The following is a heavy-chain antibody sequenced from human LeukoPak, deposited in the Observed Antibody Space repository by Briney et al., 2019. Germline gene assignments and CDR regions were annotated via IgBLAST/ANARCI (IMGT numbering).Heavy chain of an antibody. J-gene: IGHJ4*02. CDR3: ARGSSGGSCYFDY. D-gene: IGHD2-15*01. CDR1: GGSISSYY. Sequence: SETLSLTCTVSGGSISSYYWTWIRQPPGKGLEWIGYIHYTGSTNYNPSLKSRVTISVDTSKNQFSLKLSSVTAADTAVYYCARGSSGGSCYFDYWGQGTLVTVSS. CDR2: IHYTGST. V-gene: IGHV4-59*12.